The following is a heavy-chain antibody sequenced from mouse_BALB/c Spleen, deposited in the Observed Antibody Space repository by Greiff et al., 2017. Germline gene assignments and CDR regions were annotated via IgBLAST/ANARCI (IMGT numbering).Heavy chain of an antibody. Sequence: VKLVESGPGLVAPSQSLSITCTVSGFSLTSYGVHWVRQPPGKGLEWLGVIWAGGSTNYNSALMSRLSISKDNSKSQVFLKMNSLQTDDTAMYYCARGGYGNFFAYWGQGTLVTVSA. CDR1: GFSLTSYG. V-gene: IGHV2-9*02. CDR2: IWAGGST. CDR3: ARGGYGNFFAY. J-gene: IGHJ3*01. D-gene: IGHD2-1*01.